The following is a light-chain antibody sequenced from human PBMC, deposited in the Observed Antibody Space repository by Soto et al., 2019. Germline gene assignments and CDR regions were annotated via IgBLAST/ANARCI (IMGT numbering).Light chain of an antibody. Sequence: QSVPTQPASVSGSLGQSITISCTGSGRDVGGFDSVSWFQQHPGKAPKLLISDVTDRPSGISDRFSGSKSGNTASLTISWLQAEDEADYYCNSYTTSDPPNYVFGTGTKVTVL. CDR2: DVT. J-gene: IGLJ1*01. CDR3: NSYTTSDPPNYV. V-gene: IGLV2-14*03. CDR1: GRDVGGFDS.